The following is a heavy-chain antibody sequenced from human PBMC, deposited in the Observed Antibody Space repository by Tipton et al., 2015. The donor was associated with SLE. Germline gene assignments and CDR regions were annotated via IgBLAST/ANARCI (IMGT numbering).Heavy chain of an antibody. V-gene: IGHV4-59*01. J-gene: IGHJ3*02. D-gene: IGHD3-16*01. Sequence: TLSLTCTVSGGSISSYYWSWIRQPPGKGLEWIGYIYYSGGTNYNPSLKSRVTISVDTSKNQFSLKLSSVTAADTAVYYCARGENAFDIWGQGTMVTVSS. CDR1: GGSISSYY. CDR3: ARGENAFDI. CDR2: IYYSGGT.